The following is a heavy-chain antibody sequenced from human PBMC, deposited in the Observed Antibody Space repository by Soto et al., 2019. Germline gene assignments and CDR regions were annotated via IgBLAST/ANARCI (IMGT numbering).Heavy chain of an antibody. Sequence: ASVKVSCKASGSTFTRYALNWVRQAPGPGLEWMGWINTNTGNPTYAQGFTGRFVFSLDTSVSTAYLQICSLKAEDTAVYYCARDREFSGGSWYDYYYGMDVWGQGTTVTVSS. V-gene: IGHV7-4-1*01. CDR3: ARDREFSGGSWYDYYYGMDV. D-gene: IGHD6-13*01. CDR2: INTNTGNP. J-gene: IGHJ6*02. CDR1: GSTFTRYA.